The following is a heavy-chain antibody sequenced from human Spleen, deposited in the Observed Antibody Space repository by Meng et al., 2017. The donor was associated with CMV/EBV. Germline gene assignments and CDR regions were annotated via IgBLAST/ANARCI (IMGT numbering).Heavy chain of an antibody. CDR3: ARDSSPTITIFGGTYYGMDV. V-gene: IGHV1-69*06. Sequence: SVKVSCKASGGTFSSYAISWVRQAPGQGLEWMGGIIPIFGTANYAQKFQGRVTITADKSSSTAYMELSSLRSEDTAVYYCARDSSPTITIFGGTYYGMDVWGQGTTVTVSS. CDR1: GGTFSSYA. CDR2: IIPIFGTA. D-gene: IGHD3-3*01. J-gene: IGHJ6*02.